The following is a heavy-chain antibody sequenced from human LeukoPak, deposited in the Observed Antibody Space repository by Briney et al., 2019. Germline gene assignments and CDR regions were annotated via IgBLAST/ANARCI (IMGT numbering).Heavy chain of an antibody. CDR1: GGSFSGYY. D-gene: IGHD2-2*02. V-gene: IGHV4-34*01. Sequence: PSETLSLTCAVYGGSFSGYYWSWIRQPPGKGLEWIGEINHSGSTNYNPSLKSRVTISVDTSKNQFSLKLSSVTAADTAVYYCARGAARGYCSSTSRYTRHWFDPWGQGTLVTVSS. J-gene: IGHJ5*02. CDR3: ARGAARGYCSSTSRYTRHWFDP. CDR2: INHSGST.